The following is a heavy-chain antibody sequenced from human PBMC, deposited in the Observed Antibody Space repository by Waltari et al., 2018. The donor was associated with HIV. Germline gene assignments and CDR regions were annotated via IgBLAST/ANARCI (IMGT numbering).Heavy chain of an antibody. V-gene: IGHV2-5*02. Sequence: ITLRESGPTLVRPTQTLTLTCTSSGFSLHTNAVGVGWIRQPPGKALEWLTLIYWDDYKRYSPSLKSRLTITKDTSKNQVVLRMTNMDPVDTATYYCAHRSYDSQLVYFDYWGQGALVTVSS. J-gene: IGHJ4*02. D-gene: IGHD3-22*01. CDR2: IYWDDYK. CDR3: AHRSYDSQLVYFDY. CDR1: GFSLHTNAVG.